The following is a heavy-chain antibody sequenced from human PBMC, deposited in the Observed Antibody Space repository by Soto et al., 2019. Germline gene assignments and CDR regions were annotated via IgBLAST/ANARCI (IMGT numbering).Heavy chain of an antibody. Sequence: GGSLRLSCAASGFTFSDYAMHWVRQAPGKGLEWVAIISFDGSNEHYADSVQGRFTISRDNSENTLYLQMDNLRAEDTAIYYCAKDAISGDGIWLMDSWGQGTVVTVSS. D-gene: IGHD4-17*01. J-gene: IGHJ5*02. V-gene: IGHV3-30-3*01. CDR1: GFTFSDYA. CDR2: ISFDGSNE. CDR3: AKDAISGDGIWLMDS.